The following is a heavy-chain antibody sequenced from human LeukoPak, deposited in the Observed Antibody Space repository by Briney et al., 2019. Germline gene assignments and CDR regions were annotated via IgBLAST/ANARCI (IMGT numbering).Heavy chain of an antibody. V-gene: IGHV1-2*02. D-gene: IGHD1-26*01. CDR2: INPNSGGT. CDR3: ATTVGATIVVYFDY. Sequence: ASVTVSCKASGYTFTGYYMHWVRQAPGRGRAWMGWINPNSGGTNYAQKFQGRVTMTRDTSISTAYMELSRLRSDDTAVYYCATTVGATIVVYFDYWGQGTLVTVSS. J-gene: IGHJ4*02. CDR1: GYTFTGYY.